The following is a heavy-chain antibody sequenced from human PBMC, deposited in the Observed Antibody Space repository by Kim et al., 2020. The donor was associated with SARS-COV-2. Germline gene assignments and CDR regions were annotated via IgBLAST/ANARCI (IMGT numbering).Heavy chain of an antibody. CDR3: ARGRGCSSTSCYSNLHHWFDP. D-gene: IGHD2-2*01. CDR1: GGSISSGGYY. J-gene: IGHJ5*02. V-gene: IGHV4-31*03. Sequence: SETLSLTCTVSGGSISSGGYYWSWIRQHPGKGLEWIGYIYYSGSTYYNPSLKSRVTISVDTSKNQFSLKLSSVTAADTAVYYCARGRGCSSTSCYSNLHHWFDPWGQGTLVTVSS. CDR2: IYYSGST.